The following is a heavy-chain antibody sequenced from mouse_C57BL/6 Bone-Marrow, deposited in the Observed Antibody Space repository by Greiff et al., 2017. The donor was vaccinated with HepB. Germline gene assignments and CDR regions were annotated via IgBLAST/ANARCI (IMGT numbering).Heavy chain of an antibody. CDR3: ARHWDDFDY. CDR1: GFTFSSYG. CDR2: ISSGGSYT. J-gene: IGHJ2*01. D-gene: IGHD4-1*01. V-gene: IGHV5-6*02. Sequence: EVMLVESGGDLVKPGGSLKLSCAASGFTFSSYGMSWVRQTPDKRLEWVATISSGGSYTYYPDSVKGRFTISRDNAKKTLYLQMSSLKSEDTAMNYCARHWDDFDYWGQGTTLTVSS.